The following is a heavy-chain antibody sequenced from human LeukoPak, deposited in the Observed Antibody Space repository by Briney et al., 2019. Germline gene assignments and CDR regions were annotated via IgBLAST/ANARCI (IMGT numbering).Heavy chain of an antibody. CDR1: GFTFSSYS. CDR3: AKDGTFGAATYYFDY. J-gene: IGHJ4*02. D-gene: IGHD3-3*01. CDR2: ISSSSSYI. V-gene: IGHV3-21*01. Sequence: PGRSLRLSCAASGFTFSSYSMNWVRQAPGKGLEWVSSISSSSSYIYYADSVKGRFTISRDNSKNTLYLQMNSLRAEDTAVYYCAKDGTFGAATYYFDYWGQGTLVTVSS.